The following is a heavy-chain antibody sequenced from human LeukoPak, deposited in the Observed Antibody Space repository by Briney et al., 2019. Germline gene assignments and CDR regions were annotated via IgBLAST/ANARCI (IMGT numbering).Heavy chain of an antibody. V-gene: IGHV1-8*03. CDR3: ARRELVAGIYDSVYGFDL. CDR1: GYSFTTFH. D-gene: IGHD3-10*01. Sequence: ASVKVSCKAAGYSFTTFHINWVRQAPGQGPEWMGWVNPDNGNTGFAQKFQGRVTITQNSSVTTVYMELSSLTSEDTAVYYCARRELVAGIYDSVYGFDLWGQGTMVTVSS. J-gene: IGHJ3*01. CDR2: VNPDNGNT.